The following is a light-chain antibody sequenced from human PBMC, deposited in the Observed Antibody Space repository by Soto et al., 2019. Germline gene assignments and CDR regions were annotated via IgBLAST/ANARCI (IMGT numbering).Light chain of an antibody. J-gene: IGKJ1*01. Sequence: EIVLSQSPGTLSLSPGERATLSCRASQSVTNRYLAWYRQKPGQAPRLLIFRASIRDTGIPDRFSGSGSGTDFTLTISRLEPEDFAVYYCQQYGSSPGTFGQGTKVEIK. V-gene: IGKV3-20*01. CDR1: QSVTNRY. CDR3: QQYGSSPGT. CDR2: RAS.